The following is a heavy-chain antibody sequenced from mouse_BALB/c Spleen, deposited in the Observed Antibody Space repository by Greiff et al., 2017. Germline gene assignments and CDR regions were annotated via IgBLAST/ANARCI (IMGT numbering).Heavy chain of an antibody. V-gene: IGHV1-77*01. J-gene: IGHJ4*01. CDR3: ARQGTRAMDG. CDR1: GYTFTDYV. Sequence: QVQLQQSGPELVKPGASVKMSCKASGYTFTDYVISWVKQRTGQGLEWIGEIYPGSGSTYYNEKFKGKATLTADKSSNTAYMQLSSLTSEDSAVYFCARQGTRAMDGWGEGTSVTVSS. D-gene: IGHD2-14*01. CDR2: IYPGSGST.